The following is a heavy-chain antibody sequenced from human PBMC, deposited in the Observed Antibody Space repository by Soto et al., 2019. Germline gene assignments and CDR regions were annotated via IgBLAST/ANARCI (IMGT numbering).Heavy chain of an antibody. D-gene: IGHD3-10*01. J-gene: IGHJ6*03. V-gene: IGHV3-7*01. Sequence: EVQLVESGGGLVQPGGSLRLSCAASGFTFSSYWMSWVRQAPGKGLEWVANIKQDGSEKYYVDSVKGRFTISRDNAKNSLYLQMNSLIAEDTAVYYCARDAPDSYYYGSGSYYYYYYMDVWGKGTTVTVSS. CDR3: ARDAPDSYYYGSGSYYYYYYMDV. CDR1: GFTFSSYW. CDR2: IKQDGSEK.